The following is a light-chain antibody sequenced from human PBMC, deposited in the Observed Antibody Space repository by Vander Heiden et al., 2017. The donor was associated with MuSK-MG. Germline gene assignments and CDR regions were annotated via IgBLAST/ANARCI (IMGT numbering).Light chain of an antibody. CDR3: QQYYSLPYT. J-gene: IGKJ2*01. CDR2: WAS. CDR1: QSVFYSSTNNNH. V-gene: IGKV4-1*01. Sequence: DIVMTQSPDSLAVSLGERATNNCKSSQSVFYSSTNNNHLTWYRQKPGQPPQLLIYWASTRESGVPDRFSGSGSGTDFILTITNLQADDVAVYYCQQYYSLPYTFGQGTRLE.